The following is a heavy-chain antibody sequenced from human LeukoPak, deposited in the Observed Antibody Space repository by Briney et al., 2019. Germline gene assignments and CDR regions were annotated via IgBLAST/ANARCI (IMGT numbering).Heavy chain of an antibody. CDR2: INTNTGNP. CDR1: GYTFTSYA. CDR3: ARDGDSVVVPAATLH. D-gene: IGHD2-2*01. Sequence: ASVKVSCKASGYTFTSYAMNWVRQAPGQGLEWMGWINTNTGNPTYAQGFTGRFVFSLDTSASTAYLQISSLKAEDTAVYYCARDGDSVVVPAATLHWGQGTLVTVSS. J-gene: IGHJ4*02. V-gene: IGHV7-4-1*02.